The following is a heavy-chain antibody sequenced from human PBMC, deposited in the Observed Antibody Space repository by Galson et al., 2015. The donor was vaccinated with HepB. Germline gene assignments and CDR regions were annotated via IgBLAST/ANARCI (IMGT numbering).Heavy chain of an antibody. D-gene: IGHD3-10*01. CDR1: GFTFSSYG. V-gene: IGHV3-30*18. Sequence: SLRLSCAASGFTFSSYGMHWVRQAPGKGLEWVAVISYDGSNKYYADSVKGRFTISRDNSKNTLYLQMNSLRAKDTAVYYCAKDGVLCENLVILCEFFIRFGCWGQRAPVTVSS. CDR2: ISYDGSNK. J-gene: IGHJ4*01. CDR3: AKDGVLCENLVILCEFFIRFGC.